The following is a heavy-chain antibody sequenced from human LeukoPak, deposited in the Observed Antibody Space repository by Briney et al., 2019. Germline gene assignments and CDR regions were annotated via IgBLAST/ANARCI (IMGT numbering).Heavy chain of an antibody. CDR3: ARIPDVSGWPFDY. CDR2: IRYSGRT. D-gene: IGHD6-19*01. J-gene: IGHJ4*02. CDR1: DGSINSDF. Sequence: SETLSLTCTASDGSINSDFWTWIRQPPGKGLEWIGYIRYSGRTSYNPSLKSRVSISIDTSKNLFSLKLRSVTTADTAIYYCARIPDVSGWPFDYWGPGNLVTVSS. V-gene: IGHV4-59*01.